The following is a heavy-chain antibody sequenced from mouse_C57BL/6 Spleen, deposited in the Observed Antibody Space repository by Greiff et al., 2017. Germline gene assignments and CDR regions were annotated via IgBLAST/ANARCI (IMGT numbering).Heavy chain of an antibody. J-gene: IGHJ2*01. V-gene: IGHV1-69*01. CDR3: AIAGSSGPYYVDY. CDR2: IDPSDSYT. Sequence: QVQLQQPGAELVMPGASVKLSCKASGYTFTSSWMHWVKQRPGQGLEWIGEIDPSDSYTNYNQKLRGKSTLTVDKSSSTAYMQLSSLTSEDSAVYYVAIAGSSGPYYVDYWGQGTTLTVSS. D-gene: IGHD3-2*02. CDR1: GYTFTSSW.